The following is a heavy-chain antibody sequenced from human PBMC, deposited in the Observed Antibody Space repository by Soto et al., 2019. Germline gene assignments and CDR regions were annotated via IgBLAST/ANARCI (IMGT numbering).Heavy chain of an antibody. CDR1: GFKFDDYA. Sequence: EVQLVESGGDLVQPGRSLRLACTASGFKFDDYAMHWVRQAPGKGLGWVSGISWKSGSMNYADFVKGRLPISRDNAKNSLYLQMNSLRSEDTALYYCAKDIYDILTGYSRGDGLDLWGHGTMVTVSS. V-gene: IGHV3-9*01. CDR2: ISWKSGSM. J-gene: IGHJ3*01. D-gene: IGHD3-9*01. CDR3: AKDIYDILTGYSRGDGLDL.